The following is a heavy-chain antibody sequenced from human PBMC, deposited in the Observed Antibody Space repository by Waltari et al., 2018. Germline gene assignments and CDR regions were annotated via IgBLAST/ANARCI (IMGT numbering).Heavy chain of an antibody. CDR1: GFTFSSYS. J-gene: IGHJ2*01. CDR2: ISSSSSYI. Sequence: EVQLVESGGGLVKPGGSLRLSCAASGFTFSSYSMNWVRQAPGKGLEWVSSISSSSSYIDYADSVKGRFTISRDNAKNSLYLQMNSLRAEDTAVYYCARDPPYYYDSSGYYYANWYFDLWGRGTLVTVSS. V-gene: IGHV3-21*01. D-gene: IGHD3-22*01. CDR3: ARDPPYYYDSSGYYYANWYFDL.